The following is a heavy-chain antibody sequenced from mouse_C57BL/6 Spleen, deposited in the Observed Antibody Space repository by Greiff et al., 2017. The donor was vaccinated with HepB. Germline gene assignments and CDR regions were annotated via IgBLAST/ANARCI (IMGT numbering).Heavy chain of an antibody. D-gene: IGHD6-5*01. V-gene: IGHV5-17*01. Sequence: EVHLVESGGGLVKPGGSLKLSCAASGFTFSDYGMHWVRQAPEKGLEWVAYISSGSSTIYYADTVKGRFTISRDNAKNTLFLQMTSLRSEDTAMYYCARPPIWYYAMDYWGQGTSVTVSS. CDR3: ARPPIWYYAMDY. CDR2: ISSGSSTI. CDR1: GFTFSDYG. J-gene: IGHJ4*01.